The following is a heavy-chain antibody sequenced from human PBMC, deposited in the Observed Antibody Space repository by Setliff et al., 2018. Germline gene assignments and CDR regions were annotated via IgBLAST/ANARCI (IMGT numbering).Heavy chain of an antibody. CDR2: ISGYNGNT. CDR3: ARDRVPITMIVVVTPNYYMNV. D-gene: IGHD3-22*01. CDR1: GYTFTNFG. V-gene: IGHV1-18*01. J-gene: IGHJ6*03. Sequence: ASVKVSCKTSGYTFTNFGISWVRQAPGQGLEWMGWISGYNGNTNYAQKFQGRVTMTRDTSISTAYMELSRLRSDDTAVYYCARDRVPITMIVVVTPNYYMNVWGKGTTVTVSS.